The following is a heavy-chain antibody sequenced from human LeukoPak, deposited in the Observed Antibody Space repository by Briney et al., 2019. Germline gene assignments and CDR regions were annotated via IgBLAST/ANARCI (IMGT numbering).Heavy chain of an antibody. CDR1: GDSVSSNSAA. CDR2: TYYRSKWYN. D-gene: IGHD5-24*01. J-gene: IGHJ4*02. Sequence: SQTLSLTCAISGDSVSSNSAAWNWIRQSSSRGLEWLGRTYYRSKWYNDYAVSVKSRITINPDTSKNQFSLQLNSVTPEDTAVYYCARGALLEMATNFDYWGQGTLVTVSS. CDR3: ARGALLEMATNFDY. V-gene: IGHV6-1*01.